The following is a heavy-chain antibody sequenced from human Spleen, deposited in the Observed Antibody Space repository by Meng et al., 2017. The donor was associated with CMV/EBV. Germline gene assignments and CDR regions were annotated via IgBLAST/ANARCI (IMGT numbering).Heavy chain of an antibody. J-gene: IGHJ4*02. D-gene: IGHD1-26*01. CDR3: AREMVSGSGSNYVLGTRTGLDY. CDR2: MYYSGST. CDR1: GGSTSNNNYY. Sequence: SETLSLTCIVSGGSTSNNNYYWGWIRQPPGKGLEYIGSMYYSGSTNYNPSLKSRLTISVDKAKNQFSLKLSSVTAADTAVYYCAREMVSGSGSNYVLGTRTGLDYWGQGTLVTVSS. V-gene: IGHV4-39*02.